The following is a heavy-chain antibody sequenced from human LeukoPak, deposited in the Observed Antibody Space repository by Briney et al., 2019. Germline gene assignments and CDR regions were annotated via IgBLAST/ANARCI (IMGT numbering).Heavy chain of an antibody. D-gene: IGHD3-3*01. CDR3: ARGLLQLEWLLFL. CDR2: MNPNSGNT. V-gene: IGHV1-8*02. Sequence: ASVTVSCKASGNTFTSYGISWVRQAPGQGLEWMGWMNPNSGNTGYAQKFQGRVTMTRNTSISTAYMELSSLRSEDTAVYYCARGLLQLEWLLFLWGQGTLVTVSS. J-gene: IGHJ4*02. CDR1: GNTFTSYG.